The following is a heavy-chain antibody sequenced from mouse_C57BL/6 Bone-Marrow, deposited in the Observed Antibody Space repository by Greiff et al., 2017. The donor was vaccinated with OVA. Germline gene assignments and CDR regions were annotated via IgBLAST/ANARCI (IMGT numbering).Heavy chain of an antibody. CDR2: IWRGGST. Sequence: VQRVESGPGLVQPSQSLSITCTVSGFSLTSYGVHWVRQSPGKGLEWLGVIWRGGSTDYNAACMSRLSITKDNSKSQVFLKMNSLQTDDTARDYCAPQYDYYWYFDDWGTGTTVTVSS. CDR3: APQYDYYWYFDD. D-gene: IGHD2-4*01. V-gene: IGHV2-5*01. J-gene: IGHJ1*03. CDR1: GFSLTSYG.